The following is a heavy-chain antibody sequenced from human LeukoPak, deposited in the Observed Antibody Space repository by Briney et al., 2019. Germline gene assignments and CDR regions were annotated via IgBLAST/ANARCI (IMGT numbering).Heavy chain of an antibody. CDR3: ARGDYYGSGSYFGNYYYMDV. CDR1: GGSFSGYY. D-gene: IGHD3-10*01. J-gene: IGHJ6*03. V-gene: IGHV4-34*01. Sequence: SETLSLTCAVYGGSFSGYYWSWIRQPPGKGLEWIGEINHSGSTKYNPSLKSRVTISVDTSNNQFSLKLSSVTAADTAVYYCARGDYYGSGSYFGNYYYMDVWGKGTTVTVSS. CDR2: INHSGST.